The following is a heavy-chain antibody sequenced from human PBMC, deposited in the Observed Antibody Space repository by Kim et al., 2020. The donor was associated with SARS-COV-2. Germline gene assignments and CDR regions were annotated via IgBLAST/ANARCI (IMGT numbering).Heavy chain of an antibody. J-gene: IGHJ6*02. Sequence: DSVKGRFTNSRDNAKNSLYLQMNSLRAEDTALYYCAKDIGPYCTSCGMDVWGQGTTVTVSS. V-gene: IGHV3-9*01. D-gene: IGHD2-8*01. CDR3: AKDIGPYCTSCGMDV.